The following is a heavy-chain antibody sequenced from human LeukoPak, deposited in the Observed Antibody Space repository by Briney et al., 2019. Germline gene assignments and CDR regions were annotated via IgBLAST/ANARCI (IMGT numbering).Heavy chain of an antibody. CDR1: GFTYSSYE. V-gene: IGHV3-48*03. Sequence: GGSLRLSCAASGFTYSSYEMNWVRQAPGKGLEWVSYISSSGSTIYYADSVKGRFTISRDNAQNSLYLQMNSLRAEDTAFYYCARETPYSSSWTDLDFWGQGTLVTVSS. D-gene: IGHD6-13*01. J-gene: IGHJ4*02. CDR3: ARETPYSSSWTDLDF. CDR2: ISSSGSTI.